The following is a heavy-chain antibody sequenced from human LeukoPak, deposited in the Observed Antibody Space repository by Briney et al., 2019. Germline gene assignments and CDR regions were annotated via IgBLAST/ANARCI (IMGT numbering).Heavy chain of an antibody. CDR1: GYTFTSYG. D-gene: IGHD6-6*01. J-gene: IGHJ6*03. CDR3: ARSPPIAALSYYYYMDV. Sequence: ASVKVSCKASGYTFTSYGISWVRQAPGQGLEWMGWISAYNGNTNYAQKLQGRVTMTTDTSTSTAYMELRSLRSDDTAVYYCARSPPIAALSYYYYMDVWGKGTTVTVSS. V-gene: IGHV1-18*01. CDR2: ISAYNGNT.